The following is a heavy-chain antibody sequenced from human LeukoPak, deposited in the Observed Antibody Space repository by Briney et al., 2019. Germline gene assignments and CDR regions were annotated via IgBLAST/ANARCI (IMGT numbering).Heavy chain of an antibody. Sequence: GGSLRLSCAASGFTVDSNYLSWVRQAPGKGLEWVSTIYTGGNTYYAASVKGRFTISRDNSKNTLYLQMNSLRAEDTAAYYCAKDSPHDYVWANYKLGWFFDYWGQGTLVTVSS. V-gene: IGHV3-53*01. J-gene: IGHJ4*02. CDR1: GFTVDSNY. CDR2: IYTGGNT. CDR3: AKDSPHDYVWANYKLGWFFDY. D-gene: IGHD3-16*01.